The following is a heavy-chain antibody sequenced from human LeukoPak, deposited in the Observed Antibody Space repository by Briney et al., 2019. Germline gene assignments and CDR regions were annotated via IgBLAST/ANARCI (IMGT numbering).Heavy chain of an antibody. CDR1: GFTADSYW. D-gene: IGHD3-10*01. Sequence: GGSLRLSCVASGFTADSYWMNWVRQAPGKGLEWVSSISSSSSYIYYADSVKGRFTISRDNAKNSLYLQMNSLRAEDTAVYYCAKVGVLAGSKYFDYWGQGTLVTVSS. CDR3: AKVGVLAGSKYFDY. J-gene: IGHJ4*02. V-gene: IGHV3-21*01. CDR2: ISSSSSYI.